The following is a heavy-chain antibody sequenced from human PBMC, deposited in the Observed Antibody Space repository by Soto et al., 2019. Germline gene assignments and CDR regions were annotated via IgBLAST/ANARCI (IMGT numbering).Heavy chain of an antibody. CDR1: GGSISSGGYY. V-gene: IGHV4-31*03. J-gene: IGHJ4*02. D-gene: IGHD6-19*01. Sequence: SETLSLTCTVSGGSISSGGYYWSWIRQHPGKGLEWIGYIYYSGSTYYNPSLKSRVTISVDTSKNQFSLKLSSVTAADTAVYYCARAYRSPANLDYWGQGTLVTVSS. CDR2: IYYSGST. CDR3: ARAYRSPANLDY.